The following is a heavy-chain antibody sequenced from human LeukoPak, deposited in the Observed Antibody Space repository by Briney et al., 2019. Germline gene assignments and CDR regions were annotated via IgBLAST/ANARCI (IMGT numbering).Heavy chain of an antibody. J-gene: IGHJ6*02. V-gene: IGHV3-21*01. CDR2: ISSRSSYI. D-gene: IGHD4-17*01. Sequence: GGSLRLSCAASGFTFSSYSMNWVRQAPGKGLEWVSSISSRSSYIYYADSVKGRFTISIDNAKNSLYLQMNSLRAEDTAVYYCARDFCGPSMTTSPPSRCRYGMDVWGQGTTVTVSS. CDR3: ARDFCGPSMTTSPPSRCRYGMDV. CDR1: GFTFSSYS.